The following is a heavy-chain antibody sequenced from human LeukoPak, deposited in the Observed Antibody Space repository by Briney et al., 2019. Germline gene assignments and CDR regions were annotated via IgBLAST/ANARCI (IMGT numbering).Heavy chain of an antibody. CDR1: GFILSTYS. V-gene: IGHV3-48*04. D-gene: IGHD3-9*01. Sequence: PGGSLRLSCAASGFILSTYSMNWVRQAPGKGLEWVSYIGGSGSTIFYADSVKGRFTISRDNAKNSLYLQMHSLRAEDTAVYYCARISILTNDYWGQGTLVTVSS. J-gene: IGHJ4*02. CDR2: IGGSGSTI. CDR3: ARISILTNDY.